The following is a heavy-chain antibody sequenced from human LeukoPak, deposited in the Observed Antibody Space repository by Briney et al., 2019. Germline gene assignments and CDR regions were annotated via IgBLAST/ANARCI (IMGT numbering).Heavy chain of an antibody. D-gene: IGHD1-26*01. Sequence: GGSLRLSCAVSGFTFSSYGMHWVRQAPGKGLEWVAIISYDGSNKYYADSVKGRFTISRDNSKNTLYLQMNSLRAEDTAVYYCAKDSLGGRNYFDYWGQGTLVTVSS. V-gene: IGHV3-30*18. J-gene: IGHJ4*02. CDR3: AKDSLGGRNYFDY. CDR2: ISYDGSNK. CDR1: GFTFSSYG.